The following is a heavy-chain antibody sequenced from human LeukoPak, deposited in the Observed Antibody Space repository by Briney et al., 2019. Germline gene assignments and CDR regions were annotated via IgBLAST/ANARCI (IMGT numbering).Heavy chain of an antibody. Sequence: SETLSLTCTVSGGSISSYYWSWIRQPPGKGLEWIGYIYYSGSTNYNPSLKSRVTISVDTSKNQFSLKLSSVTAADTAVYCCARGELRYFDWLLYDYWGQGTLVTVSS. CDR2: IYYSGST. CDR1: GGSISSYY. J-gene: IGHJ4*02. D-gene: IGHD3-9*01. CDR3: ARGELRYFDWLLYDY. V-gene: IGHV4-59*08.